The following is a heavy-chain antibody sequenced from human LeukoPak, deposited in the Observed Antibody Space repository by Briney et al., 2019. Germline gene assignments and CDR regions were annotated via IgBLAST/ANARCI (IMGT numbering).Heavy chain of an antibody. CDR2: IYPGDSDT. Sequence: GESLKIFCKGSGYSFISYWIGWVRQMPGKGLELMGIIYPGDSDTRYSPSFQGQVTISADKSINTAYLQWSSLKASDTAIYYCVRRDITSRYVVWFDPWGQGTLVTVSS. CDR1: GYSFISYW. D-gene: IGHD2-2*01. J-gene: IGHJ5*02. V-gene: IGHV5-51*01. CDR3: VRRDITSRYVVWFDP.